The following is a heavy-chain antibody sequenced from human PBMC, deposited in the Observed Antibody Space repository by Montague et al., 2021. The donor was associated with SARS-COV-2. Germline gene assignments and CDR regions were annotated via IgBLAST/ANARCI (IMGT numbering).Heavy chain of an antibody. CDR1: GGSFSGYY. J-gene: IGHJ6*02. Sequence: SETLSLTCAVYGGSFSGYYWSWIRQPPGKGLEWIEEINHSGSTNYNPSLKSRVTISVDTSKNQFSLKLSSVTAADTAVYYCARGRVVGALAFYYYYGMDVWGQGTTVTVSS. V-gene: IGHV4-34*01. D-gene: IGHD1-26*01. CDR3: ARGRVVGALAFYYYYGMDV. CDR2: INHSGST.